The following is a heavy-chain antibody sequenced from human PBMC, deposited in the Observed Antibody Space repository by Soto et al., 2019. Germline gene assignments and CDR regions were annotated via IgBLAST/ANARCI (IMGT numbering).Heavy chain of an antibody. CDR2: ISAYNGNT. CDR3: ARSGCSSTSCCWLLWRGT. V-gene: IGHV1-18*01. D-gene: IGHD2-2*01. Sequence: ASVKVSCKASGYTFTSYGISWVRQAPGQGLEQMGWISAYNGNTNYAQKLQVRVTMTTDTSTSTAYMELRSLRSDDTTVYYCARSGCSSTSCCWLLWRGTWGQGTRVTLS. CDR1: GYTFTSYG. J-gene: IGHJ4*02.